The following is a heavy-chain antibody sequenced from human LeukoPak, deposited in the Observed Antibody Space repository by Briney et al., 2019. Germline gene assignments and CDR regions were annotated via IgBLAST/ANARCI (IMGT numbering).Heavy chain of an antibody. CDR1: GGTFSSYA. D-gene: IGHD3-3*01. V-gene: IGHV1-69*13. CDR2: IIPIFGTA. CDR3: ARDMWSGYYQPGGYFDY. J-gene: IGHJ4*02. Sequence: SVKVSCKASGGTFSSYAISWVRQAPGQGLEWMGGIIPIFGTANYAQKFQGRVTITADESTSTAYMELSSLRSEDTAVYYCARDMWSGYYQPGGYFDYWGQGTPVTVSS.